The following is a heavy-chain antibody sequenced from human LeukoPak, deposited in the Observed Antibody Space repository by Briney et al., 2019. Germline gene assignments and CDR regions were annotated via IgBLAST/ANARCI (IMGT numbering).Heavy chain of an antibody. CDR1: GGSFSGYY. Sequence: SETLSLTCAVYGGSFSGYYWSWIRQPPGKGLEWIGEINHSGSTNYNPSLKSRVTISVDTSKNQFSLKLSSVTAADTAVYYCARGTRSGWYEGEVGFDYWGQGTLVTVSS. CDR2: INHSGST. J-gene: IGHJ4*02. D-gene: IGHD6-19*01. CDR3: ARGTRSGWYEGEVGFDY. V-gene: IGHV4-34*01.